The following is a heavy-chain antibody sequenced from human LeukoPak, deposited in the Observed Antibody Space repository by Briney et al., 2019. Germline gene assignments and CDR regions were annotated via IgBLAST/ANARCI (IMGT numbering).Heavy chain of an antibody. Sequence: GGSLRLSCVVSGFTFSSYWMHWVRQAPGKGLVWVSRINSDESSTSYADSVKGRLTISRDNAKNTLYLQMNSLRAEDTAVYYCARGPGELRYNYYYYYMDVWVKGTTVTVSS. CDR1: GFTFSSYW. V-gene: IGHV3-74*01. D-gene: IGHD1-7*01. J-gene: IGHJ6*03. CDR3: ARGPGELRYNYYYYYMDV. CDR2: INSDESST.